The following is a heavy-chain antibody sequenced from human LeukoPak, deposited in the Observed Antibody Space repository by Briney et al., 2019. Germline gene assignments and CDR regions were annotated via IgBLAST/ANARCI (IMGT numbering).Heavy chain of an antibody. V-gene: IGHV3-30*03. CDR2: ISYDGSNK. Sequence: PGGSLRLSCVASGFTVSSYYMSWVRQAPGKGLEWVAVISYDGSNKYYADSVKGRFTMSRDNSKNTVSLQMNSLRVEDTAVYYCAGDGWHGLFTYWGQGTLVTVSS. J-gene: IGHJ4*02. D-gene: IGHD5-24*01. CDR3: AGDGWHGLFTY. CDR1: GFTVSSYY.